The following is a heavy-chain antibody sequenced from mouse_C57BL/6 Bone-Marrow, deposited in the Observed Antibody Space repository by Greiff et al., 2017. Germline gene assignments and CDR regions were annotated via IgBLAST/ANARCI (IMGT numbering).Heavy chain of an antibody. CDR1: GFTFSDYY. V-gene: IGHV5-16*01. D-gene: IGHD2-3*01. Sequence: EVKLVESEGGLVQPGSSMKLSCTASGFTFSDYYMAWVRQVPEKGLEWVANINYDGSSTYYLDSLKSRFIISRDNAKNILYLQMSSLKSEDTATYYCARVPYDGYYPLFDYWGQGTTLTVSS. CDR3: ARVPYDGYYPLFDY. J-gene: IGHJ2*01. CDR2: INYDGSST.